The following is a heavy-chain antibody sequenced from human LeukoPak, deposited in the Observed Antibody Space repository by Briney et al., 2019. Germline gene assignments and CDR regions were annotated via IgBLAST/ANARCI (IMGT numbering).Heavy chain of an antibody. D-gene: IGHD3-9*01. CDR2: IYHSGST. CDR1: GGSISGSNW. CDR3: ARAGGYLDWLSRHDDAFDI. Sequence: SGTLSLTCAVSGGSISGSNWWSWVRQPPGKGLEWIGEIYHSGSTNYNPSLQSRVTISVDTSKNQFSLKLSSVTAADTAVYYCARAGGYLDWLSRHDDAFDIWGQGTMVTVSS. V-gene: IGHV4-4*02. J-gene: IGHJ3*02.